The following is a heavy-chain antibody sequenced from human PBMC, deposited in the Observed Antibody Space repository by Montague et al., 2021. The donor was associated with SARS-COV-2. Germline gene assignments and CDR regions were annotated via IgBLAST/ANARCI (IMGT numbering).Heavy chain of an antibody. CDR3: AGDFDY. V-gene: IGHV4-59*13. J-gene: IGHJ4*02. Sequence: SETLSLTCTVSGGSISSYYWSWIRQPPGKGPEWIGYMYYSGSTNYNPSLKSRVTLSVDTSKNQFSLKLRSVTAADTAVYYCAGDFDYWGQGTLVTVSS. CDR1: GGSISSYY. CDR2: MYYSGST.